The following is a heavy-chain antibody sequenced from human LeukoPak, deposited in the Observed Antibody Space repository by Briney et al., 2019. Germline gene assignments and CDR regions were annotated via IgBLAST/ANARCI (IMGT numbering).Heavy chain of an antibody. V-gene: IGHV4-34*01. Sequence: PSETLSLTCAVYGGSFSGYYWSWIRQPPGKGLEWIGEINHSGSTNYNPSLKSRVTISVDTSKNQFSLKLSSVTAADTAVYYCARGSGHTFNYWGQGTLVTVSS. CDR1: GGSFSGYY. CDR3: ARGSGHTFNY. J-gene: IGHJ4*02. D-gene: IGHD5-12*01. CDR2: INHSGST.